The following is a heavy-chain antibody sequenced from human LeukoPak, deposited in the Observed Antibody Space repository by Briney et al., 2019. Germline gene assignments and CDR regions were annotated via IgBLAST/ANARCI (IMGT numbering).Heavy chain of an antibody. V-gene: IGHV4-39*07. Sequence: PSETLSLTCTVSGGSISSSSYYWGWIRQPPGKGLEWIGSVYYSGYTYYNPSLKSRVTISVDTSKNQFSLKLSSVTAADTAVYYCARGSSDAFDIWGQGTMVTVSS. CDR3: ARGSSDAFDI. CDR2: VYYSGYT. J-gene: IGHJ3*02. CDR1: GGSISSSSYY.